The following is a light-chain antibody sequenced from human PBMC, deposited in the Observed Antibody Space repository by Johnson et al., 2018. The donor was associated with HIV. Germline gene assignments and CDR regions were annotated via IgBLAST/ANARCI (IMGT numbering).Light chain of an antibody. CDR2: ENN. CDR1: SSNIGNNY. J-gene: IGLJ1*01. V-gene: IGLV1-51*02. Sequence: QSVLTQPPSVSAAPGQKVTISCSGSSSNIGNNYVSWYQQLPGTAPKLLIYENNKRPSGIPDRFSGSKSGTSATLGITGLQTGDEAGDYCGTWDSSLSVYVSGTGTKVTSL. CDR3: GTWDSSLSVYV.